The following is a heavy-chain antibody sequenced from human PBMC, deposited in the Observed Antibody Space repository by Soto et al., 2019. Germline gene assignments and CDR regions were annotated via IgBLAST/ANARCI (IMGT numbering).Heavy chain of an antibody. V-gene: IGHV4-30-4*01. J-gene: IGHJ5*02. Sequence: QVQLQESGPGLVKPSQTLSLTCTVSGGSITSYNHYWTWIRQAPGKGLECIGYIDYRGTTNYSPSRQGRVTIAVDKSKNQFSVSLTSVTAADTAVYYCARVARGPRWFDPWGQGALVTVSS. CDR1: GGSITSYNHY. D-gene: IGHD5-12*01. CDR2: IDYRGTT. CDR3: ARVARGPRWFDP.